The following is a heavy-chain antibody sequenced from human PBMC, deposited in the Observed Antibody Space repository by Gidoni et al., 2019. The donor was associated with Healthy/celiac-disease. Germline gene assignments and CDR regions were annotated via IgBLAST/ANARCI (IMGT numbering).Heavy chain of an antibody. CDR1: GFTFSSYS. V-gene: IGHV3-21*01. Sequence: EVQLVESGGGLVKPGGSLRLSCAASGFTFSSYSMNWVRQAPGKGLEWVSSISSSSSYIYYADSVKGRFTISRDNAKNSLYLQMNSLRAEDTAVYYCARDGGYCGGDCLEAFDIWGQGTMVTVSS. D-gene: IGHD2-21*02. CDR3: ARDGGYCGGDCLEAFDI. J-gene: IGHJ3*02. CDR2: ISSSSSYI.